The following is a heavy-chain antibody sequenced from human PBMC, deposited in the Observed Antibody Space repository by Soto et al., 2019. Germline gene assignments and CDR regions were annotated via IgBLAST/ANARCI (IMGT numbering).Heavy chain of an antibody. CDR1: GGSVSSGDYF. V-gene: IGHV4-30-4*08. CDR3: ARVCVSEIYYVQRIDP. J-gene: IGHJ5*02. CDR2: VSHIGST. D-gene: IGHD3-10*01. Sequence: QVQLQESGPGLVKPSQTLSLTCTVSGGSVSSGDYFWTWIRQSPGKGLEWIGYVSHIGSTYYNPSLRSRAKVSLDTSKNQFSLKLTSVTAADTAVFYCARVCVSEIYYVQRIDPWGQGALLTVSS.